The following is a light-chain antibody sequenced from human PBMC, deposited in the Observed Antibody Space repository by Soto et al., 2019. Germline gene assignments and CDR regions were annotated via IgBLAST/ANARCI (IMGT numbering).Light chain of an antibody. V-gene: IGKV3-20*01. CDR1: QSLTNSF. CDR3: QKYGTSEIT. CDR2: DKS. Sequence: EIVMPQSPGTLSLSPGERAPLSCRASQSLTNSFIAWYQQKPGQAPRLLIYDKSSRATGIPDRFSGSGSGKDFTLTIRRMENEDFAVFFCQKYGTSEITCGKGTQREIK. J-gene: IGKJ5*01.